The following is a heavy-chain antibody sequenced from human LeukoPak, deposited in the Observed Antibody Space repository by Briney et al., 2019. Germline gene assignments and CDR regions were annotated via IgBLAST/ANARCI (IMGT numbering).Heavy chain of an antibody. V-gene: IGHV3-21*01. D-gene: IGHD6-13*01. CDR1: GFNFDSYS. Sequence: GGSLRLSCAASGFNFDSYSMNWVRQAPGKGLEWVSSITSSSSHIFYADSVKGRFTISRDNAKNSLYLQMNSLRAEDTAVYYCAPQPGITAAGTDYWGQGTLVTVSS. CDR2: ITSSSSHI. J-gene: IGHJ4*02. CDR3: APQPGITAAGTDY.